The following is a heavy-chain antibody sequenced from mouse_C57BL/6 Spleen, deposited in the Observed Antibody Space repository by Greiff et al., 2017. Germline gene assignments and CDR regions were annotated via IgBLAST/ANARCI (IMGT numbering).Heavy chain of an antibody. Sequence: QVQLQQSGPELVKPGASVKISCKASGYAFSSSWMNWVKQRPGKGLEWIGRIYPGDGDTNYNGKFKGKATLTADKSSSTAYMQLSSLTSEDSAVYFCARWDYYGSHFDDWGQGTTLTVSS. V-gene: IGHV1-82*01. CDR1: GYAFSSSW. D-gene: IGHD1-1*01. CDR3: ARWDYYGSHFDD. CDR2: IYPGDGDT. J-gene: IGHJ2*01.